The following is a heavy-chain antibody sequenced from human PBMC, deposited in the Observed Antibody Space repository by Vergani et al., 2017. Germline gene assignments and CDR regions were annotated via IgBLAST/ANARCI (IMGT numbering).Heavy chain of an antibody. CDR1: GGTFSSYA. Sequence: QVQLVQSGAEVKKPGSSVKVSCKASGGTFSSYAISWVRQAPGQGLEWMGRIILIFGTANYAQKFQGRVTITADESTSTAYMELSSLRSEDTAVYYCARDLLERLVGYYYVIDVWGQGTMVTVSS. CDR3: ARDLLERLVGYYYVIDV. D-gene: IGHD1-1*01. V-gene: IGHV1-69*18. J-gene: IGHJ6*02. CDR2: IILIFGTA.